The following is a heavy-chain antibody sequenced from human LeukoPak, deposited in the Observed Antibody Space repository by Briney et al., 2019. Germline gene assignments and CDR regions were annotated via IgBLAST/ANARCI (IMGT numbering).Heavy chain of an antibody. J-gene: IGHJ3*02. Sequence: SCKASGGTFSDYYMSWIRQAPGKGLEWVSYISSSGSTIYYADSVKGRFTISRDNAKNSLYLQMNSLRAEDTAVYYCAREGLHSSGYYANDAFDIWGQGTMVTVSS. V-gene: IGHV3-11*01. CDR2: ISSSGSTI. CDR1: GGTFSDYY. D-gene: IGHD3-22*01. CDR3: AREGLHSSGYYANDAFDI.